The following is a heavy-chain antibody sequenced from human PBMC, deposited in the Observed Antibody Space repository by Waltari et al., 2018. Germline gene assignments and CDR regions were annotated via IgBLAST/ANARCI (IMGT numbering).Heavy chain of an antibody. CDR3: ARGGAIVVVPAASDY. D-gene: IGHD2-2*01. J-gene: IGHJ4*02. V-gene: IGHV1-2*02. Sequence: QVQLVQSGAEVKKPGASVKVSCKASGYTFTGYYMHWVRQAPGQGLEWMGWINPNSGGTTYAQKLQGRGTMTRDTSISTAYMELSRLRSDDTAVYYCARGGAIVVVPAASDYWGQGTLVTVSS. CDR1: GYTFTGYY. CDR2: INPNSGGT.